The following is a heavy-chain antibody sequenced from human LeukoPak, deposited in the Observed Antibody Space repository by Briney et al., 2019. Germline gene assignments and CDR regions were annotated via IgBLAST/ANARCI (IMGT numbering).Heavy chain of an antibody. CDR3: ARDRGNLDAFDI. V-gene: IGHV4-38-2*02. J-gene: IGHJ3*02. Sequence: SETLSLTCTVSGYSISSGYYWGWIRQPPGKGLEWIGSIYHRGSTYYNPSLKSRVTISVDTSKNQFSLKLSSVTAADTAVYYCARDRGNLDAFDIWGQGTMVTVSS. CDR1: GYSISSGYY. CDR2: IYHRGST. D-gene: IGHD4-23*01.